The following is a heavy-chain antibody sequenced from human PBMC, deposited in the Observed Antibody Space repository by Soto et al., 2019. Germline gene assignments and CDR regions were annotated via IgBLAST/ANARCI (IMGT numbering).Heavy chain of an antibody. CDR3: AKAAIDRLYYYYGMDV. V-gene: IGHV3-30*18. CDR1: GFTFSSYG. J-gene: IGHJ6*02. CDR2: ISYDGSNK. Sequence: QVPLVESGGGVVQPGRSLRLSCAASGFTFSSYGMHWVRQAPGKGLEWVAVISYDGSNKYYADSVKGRFTISRDNSKNTLYLQMNSLRAEDTAVYYCAKAAIDRLYYYYGMDVWGQGTTVTVSS.